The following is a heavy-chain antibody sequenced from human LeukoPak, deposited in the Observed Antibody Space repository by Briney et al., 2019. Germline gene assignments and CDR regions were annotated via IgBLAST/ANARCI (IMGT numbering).Heavy chain of an antibody. Sequence: GASVKVSCKASGYTFTGYYMHWVRQAPGQGLEWMGWINPNSGGTNYAQKFQGRVTMTRDTSISTAYMELSRLRSDDTAVYYCAREMDMDCSSTSCYNYVDYWGQGTLATVSS. CDR2: INPNSGGT. CDR1: GYTFTGYY. V-gene: IGHV1-2*02. CDR3: AREMDMDCSSTSCYNYVDY. D-gene: IGHD2-2*02. J-gene: IGHJ4*02.